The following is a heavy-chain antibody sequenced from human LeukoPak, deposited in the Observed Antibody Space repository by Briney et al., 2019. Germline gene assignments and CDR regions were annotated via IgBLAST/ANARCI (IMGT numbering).Heavy chain of an antibody. J-gene: IGHJ4*02. CDR1: GFTFSSYW. CDR3: AKDLITIVRGVIISGDY. CDR2: LKGDGSIT. D-gene: IGHD3-10*01. Sequence: GGSLRLSCAASGFTFSSYWMHWVRQAPGKGLVWVSRLKGDGSITLYADSVKGRFTISRDNAKNTLYLQMNSLRAEDTAVYYCAKDLITIVRGVIISGDYWGQGTLVTVSS. V-gene: IGHV3-74*01.